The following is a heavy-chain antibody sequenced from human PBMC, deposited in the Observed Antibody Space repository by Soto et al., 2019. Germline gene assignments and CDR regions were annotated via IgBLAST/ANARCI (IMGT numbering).Heavy chain of an antibody. CDR2: IYGSGRGI. V-gene: IGHV3-23*05. CDR3: AKDAVYNDGLWLMDH. J-gene: IGHJ4*02. CDR1: VLPHSNFA. Sequence: PWWSLRLCCTASVLPHSNFAMMWWRQAPGKGLECVSGIYGSGRGIEYADSVKGRFTISRDNSKNTVYLQMTDLRADDTAVYYCAKDAVYNDGLWLMDHWGQGTQVTAPQ. D-gene: IGHD3-16*01.